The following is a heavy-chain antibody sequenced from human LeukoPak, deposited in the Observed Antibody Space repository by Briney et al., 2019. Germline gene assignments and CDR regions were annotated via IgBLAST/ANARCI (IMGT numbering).Heavy chain of an antibody. V-gene: IGHV1-18*01. CDR3: ASFYCSGGSCYGYYFDY. Sequence: ASVKVSCKASGYXFTSYGISWVRQAPGQGHEWLGWISAYNDNTNYAQKLQGRVTMTTDTSTSTAYMELRSLRSDDTAVYYSASFYCSGGSCYGYYFDYWGQGTLVTVSS. CDR1: GYXFTSYG. D-gene: IGHD2-15*01. CDR2: ISAYNDNT. J-gene: IGHJ4*02.